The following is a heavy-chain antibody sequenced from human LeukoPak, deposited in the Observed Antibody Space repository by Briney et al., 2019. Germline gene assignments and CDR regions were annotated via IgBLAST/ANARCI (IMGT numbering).Heavy chain of an antibody. Sequence: SETLSLTCTVSGGSISSSSYYWGWIRQPPGKGLEWIGSIYYSGNTYYNPSLKSRVTISVDTSKNQFSLKLTSVTAADTAVYYCARQESISLFDSWGQGTLVTVSS. CDR3: ARQESISLFDS. CDR1: GGSISSSSYY. J-gene: IGHJ4*02. CDR2: IYYSGNT. V-gene: IGHV4-39*01. D-gene: IGHD3-9*01.